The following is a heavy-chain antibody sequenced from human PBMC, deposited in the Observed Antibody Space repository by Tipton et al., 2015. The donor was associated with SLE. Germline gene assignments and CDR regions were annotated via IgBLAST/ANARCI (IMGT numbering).Heavy chain of an antibody. CDR2: IYYSGST. CDR3: ARDGGSVPFDY. V-gene: IGHV4-59*12. CDR1: GGSFSGYY. D-gene: IGHD3-16*01. Sequence: LRLSCAVYGGSFSGYYWSWIRQPPGKGLEWIGYIYYSGSTNYNPSLKSRVTISVDTSKNQFSLKLSSVTAADTAVYYCARDGGSVPFDYWGQGTLVTVSS. J-gene: IGHJ4*02.